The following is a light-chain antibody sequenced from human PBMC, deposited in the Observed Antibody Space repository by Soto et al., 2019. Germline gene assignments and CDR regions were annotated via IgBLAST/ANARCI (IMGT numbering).Light chain of an antibody. CDR2: EAT. J-gene: IGLJ3*02. CDR1: SSTVGGFNV. CDR3: CAYAGSGSVV. Sequence: QSVLTQPASVSGSPGQSITISCTGTSSTVGGFNVVSWYQQHPGKAPKVIIYEATKRPSGVSNRFSGSKSGNTASLTISGLQAEDEADYYCCAYAGSGSVVFGGGTKLTVL. V-gene: IGLV2-23*01.